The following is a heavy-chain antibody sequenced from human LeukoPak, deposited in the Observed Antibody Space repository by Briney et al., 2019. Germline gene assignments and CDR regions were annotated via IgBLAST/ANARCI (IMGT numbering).Heavy chain of an antibody. J-gene: IGHJ4*02. V-gene: IGHV3-21*01. D-gene: IGHD3-10*01. CDR3: ARVLSAAGFDFDY. Sequence: PGGSLRPSCAASGFTFSSYSMNWVRQAPGKGLEWVSSISSSSSYIYYADSVKGRFTISRDNAKNSLYLQMNSLRAEDTAVYYCARVLSAAGFDFDYWGQGTLVTVSS. CDR1: GFTFSSYS. CDR2: ISSSSSYI.